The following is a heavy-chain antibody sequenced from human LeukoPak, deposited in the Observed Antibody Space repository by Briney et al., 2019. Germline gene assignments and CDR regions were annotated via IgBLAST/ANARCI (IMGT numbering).Heavy chain of an antibody. V-gene: IGHV4-34*01. CDR3: ARRKYYDILTGYYWKRNWFDP. Sequence: GSLRLSCAASGFTVSSNYMSWVRQAPGKGLEWIGEINHSGSTNYNPSLKSRVTISVDTSKNQFSLKLSSVTAADTAVYYCARRKYYDILTGYYWKRNWFDPWGQGTLVTVSS. J-gene: IGHJ5*02. CDR1: GFTVSSNY. CDR2: INHSGST. D-gene: IGHD3-9*01.